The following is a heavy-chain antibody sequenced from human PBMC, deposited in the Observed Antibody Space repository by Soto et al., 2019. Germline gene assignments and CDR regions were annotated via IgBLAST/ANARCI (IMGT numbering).Heavy chain of an antibody. CDR3: ARRAPLMVRGVTTDY. CDR1: GGSFSGYY. V-gene: IGHV4-34*01. J-gene: IGHJ4*02. CDR2: INHSGST. D-gene: IGHD3-10*01. Sequence: PSETLSLTCAVYGGSFSGYYWSWIRQPPGKGLEWIGEINHSGSTNYNPSLKSRVTISVDTSKNQFSLKLSSVTAADTAVYYCARRAPLMVRGVTTDYWGQGTLVTVSS.